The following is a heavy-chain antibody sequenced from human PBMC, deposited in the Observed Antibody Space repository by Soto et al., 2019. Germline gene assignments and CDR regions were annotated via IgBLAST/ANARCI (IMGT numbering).Heavy chain of an antibody. Sequence: PGGPRRRSWAASGFTFSSYSMNWGRQAPGKGLEWVSYISSSSSTIYYADSVKGRFTISRDNAKNSLYLQMNSLRDEDTAVYYCARDPEGAKGFDYWGQGTLVTAPQ. CDR1: GFTFSSYS. CDR3: ARDPEGAKGFDY. D-gene: IGHD1-26*01. V-gene: IGHV3-48*02. J-gene: IGHJ4*02. CDR2: ISSSSSTI.